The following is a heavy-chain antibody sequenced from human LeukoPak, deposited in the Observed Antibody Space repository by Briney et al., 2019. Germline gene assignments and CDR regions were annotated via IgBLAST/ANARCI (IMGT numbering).Heavy chain of an antibody. D-gene: IGHD3-10*01. CDR2: IRTDGSQ. J-gene: IGHJ4*02. CDR1: GFKFEEYA. CDR3: TRGSMIRGPNEKDH. V-gene: IGHV3-49*04. Sequence: GGSLRLSCTGSGFKFEEYAMSWVRQAPGMGREWISFIRTDGSQEYAASVKGRFTVSRDDSRSITYLQLNSLKTEDTAVYYCTRGSMIRGPNEKDHWGQGTLVTVSS.